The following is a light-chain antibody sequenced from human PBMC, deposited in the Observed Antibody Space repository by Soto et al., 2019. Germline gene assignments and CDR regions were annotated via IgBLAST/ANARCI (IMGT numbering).Light chain of an antibody. CDR1: QSISSW. J-gene: IGKJ1*01. CDR2: DAS. V-gene: IGKV1-5*01. Sequence: DIQMTQSPSTLSASVGDRVTITCRASQSISSWLAWYQQKPGKATKLLIYDASSLASGVPSRFSGSGSGTEFTLTISRLQPDDFATYYCQQYNSYSRTFGQGTKVEIK. CDR3: QQYNSYSRT.